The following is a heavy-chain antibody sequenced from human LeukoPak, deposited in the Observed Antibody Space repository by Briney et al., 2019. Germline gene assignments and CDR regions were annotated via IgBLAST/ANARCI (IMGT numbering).Heavy chain of an antibody. CDR3: ATPYCSSTSCYSHYYYYGMDV. J-gene: IGHJ6*02. Sequence: ASVKVSCKASGYTFTSYGISWVRQAPGQGLEWMGWISAYNGNTNYAQKLQGRVTMTTDTSTSTAYMELSSLRSEDTAVYYCATPYCSSTSCYSHYYYYGMDVWGQGTTVTVSS. V-gene: IGHV1-18*01. D-gene: IGHD2-2*02. CDR1: GYTFTSYG. CDR2: ISAYNGNT.